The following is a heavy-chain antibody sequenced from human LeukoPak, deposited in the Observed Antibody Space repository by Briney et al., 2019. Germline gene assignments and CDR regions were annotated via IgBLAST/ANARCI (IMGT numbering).Heavy chain of an antibody. CDR3: ARDGTGGYGSGSYYYYMDV. V-gene: IGHV1-8*03. Sequence: ASVKVSCKASGYTFTSYDINWVRQATGQGLEWMGWMNPNSGNTGYAQKFQGRVTITRNTSISTAYMELSSLRSEDTAVYHCARDGTGGYGSGSYYYYMDVWGKGTTVTVSS. CDR1: GYTFTSYD. J-gene: IGHJ6*03. D-gene: IGHD3-10*01. CDR2: MNPNSGNT.